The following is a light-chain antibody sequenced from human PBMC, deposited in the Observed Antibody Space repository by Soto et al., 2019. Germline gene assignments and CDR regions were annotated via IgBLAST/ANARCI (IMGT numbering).Light chain of an antibody. CDR2: GAS. Sequence: EIVLTQSTGTLSLSPGESATLSCRASQSISSSYLAWYQQRRGQAPRLLIYGASSRATGIPDRFSGSGSGTDFTLTISRLEPEDSAEYYCAQDGSSLYTLGQGTKLEIK. V-gene: IGKV3-20*01. CDR1: QSISSSY. CDR3: AQDGSSLYT. J-gene: IGKJ2*01.